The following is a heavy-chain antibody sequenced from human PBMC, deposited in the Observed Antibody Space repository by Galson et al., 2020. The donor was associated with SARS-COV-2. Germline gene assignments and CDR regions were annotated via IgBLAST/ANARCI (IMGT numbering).Heavy chain of an antibody. CDR3: ARATYGSGSYYSGGQY. D-gene: IGHD3-10*01. CDR2: ISSSSSTI. V-gene: IGHV3-48*04. J-gene: IGHJ4*02. Sequence: GGSLRLSCAASGFTFSSYSMNWVRQAPGKGLEWVSYISSSSSTIYYADSVKGRFTISRDNAKNSLYLQMNSLRAEDTAVYYCARATYGSGSYYSGGQYWGQGTLVTVSS. CDR1: GFTFSSYS.